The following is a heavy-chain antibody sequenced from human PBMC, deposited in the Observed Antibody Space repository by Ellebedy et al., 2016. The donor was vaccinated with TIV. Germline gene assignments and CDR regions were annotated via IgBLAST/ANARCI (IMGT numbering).Heavy chain of an antibody. Sequence: ASVKVSXXASGGTFSSYAISWVRQAPGQGLEWMGWINPNSGGTNYAQKFQGWVTMTRDTSISTAYMELSRLRSDDTAVYYCARNVLRFLELGFTFGGRYYYGMDVWGQGTTVTVSS. J-gene: IGHJ6*02. CDR1: GGTFSSYA. D-gene: IGHD3-3*01. CDR3: ARNVLRFLELGFTFGGRYYYGMDV. CDR2: INPNSGGT. V-gene: IGHV1-2*04.